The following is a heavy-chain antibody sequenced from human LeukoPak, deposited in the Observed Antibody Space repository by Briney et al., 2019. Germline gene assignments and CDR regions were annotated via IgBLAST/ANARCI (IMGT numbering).Heavy chain of an antibody. CDR3: AREGSWYGGGLFDY. CDR1: GGSISSYY. Sequence: SETLSLTCTVSGGSISSYYWSRIRQPPGKGLEWIGYIYYSGSTNYNPSLKSRVTISVDTSKNQFSLKLSSVTAADTAVYYCAREGSWYGGGLFDYWGQGTLVTVSS. D-gene: IGHD6-13*01. V-gene: IGHV4-59*01. J-gene: IGHJ4*02. CDR2: IYYSGST.